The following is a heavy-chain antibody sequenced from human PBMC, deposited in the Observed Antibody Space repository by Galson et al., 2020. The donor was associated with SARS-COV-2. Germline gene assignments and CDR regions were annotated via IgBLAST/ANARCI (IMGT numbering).Heavy chain of an antibody. J-gene: IGHJ4*02. CDR2: ISFDGSNK. Sequence: GESLKISCAASGFTFSSYAIHWVRQAPGKGLEWVALISFDGSNKYYADSVKGRFTISRDISKYTLYLHMNSLRPEDTAVYYCARDSRDYYYDPSAYYQSQGYFDYWGQGTLVTVSS. CDR3: ARDSRDYYYDPSAYYQSQGYFDY. CDR1: GFTFSSYA. V-gene: IGHV3-30*04. D-gene: IGHD3-22*01.